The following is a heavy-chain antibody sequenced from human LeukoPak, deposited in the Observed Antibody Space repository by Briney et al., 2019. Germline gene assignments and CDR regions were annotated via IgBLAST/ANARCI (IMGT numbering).Heavy chain of an antibody. J-gene: IGHJ5*02. Sequence: GGSLRLSCAASGFTFSSYWMSWVRQAPGKGLEWVANIKQDGSEKYYVDSVKGRFTISRDNAKNSLYLQMNSLRAEDSAVYYCARDPVKPPERWFDPWGQGTLVTVSS. CDR2: IKQDGSEK. CDR3: ARDPVKPPERWFDP. V-gene: IGHV3-7*01. D-gene: IGHD1-14*01. CDR1: GFTFSSYW.